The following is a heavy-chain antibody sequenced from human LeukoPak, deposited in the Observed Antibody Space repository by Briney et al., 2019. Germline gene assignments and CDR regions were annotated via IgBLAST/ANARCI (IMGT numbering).Heavy chain of an antibody. V-gene: IGHV3-33*01. CDR2: IWYDGSNK. J-gene: IGHJ4*02. CDR3: ARAITPNYYGSGSYLPLGY. Sequence: PGGSLRLSCAASGFTFSSYGMHWVRQAPGKGLEWVAVIWYDGSNKYYADSVKGRFTISRDNSKNTLYLQMNSLRAEDTAVYYCARAITPNYYGSGSYLPLGYWGQGTLVTVSS. D-gene: IGHD3-10*01. CDR1: GFTFSSYG.